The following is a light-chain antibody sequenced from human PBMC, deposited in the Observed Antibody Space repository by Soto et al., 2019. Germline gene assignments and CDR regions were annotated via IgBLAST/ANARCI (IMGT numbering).Light chain of an antibody. CDR3: LHHHNFPIT. Sequence: IQMTQSPSSLSASVGDRVTITCQATQDIRKYLNWYQQKPGKAPKLLIYDASSLETGVPSRFSGSGSGTDFTFTISSLQPEYFATYYCLHHHNFPITFGQGTRLEIK. CDR2: DAS. J-gene: IGKJ5*01. CDR1: QDIRKY. V-gene: IGKV1-33*01.